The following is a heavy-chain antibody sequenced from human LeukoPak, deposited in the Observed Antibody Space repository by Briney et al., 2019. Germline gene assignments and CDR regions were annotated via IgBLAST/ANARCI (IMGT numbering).Heavy chain of an antibody. Sequence: SETLSLTCTVSGGSISSSSYYWGWIRQPPGKGLEWIGSIYYSGSTYYNPSLKSRVTISVDTSKNQFSLKLSSVTAADTAVYYCASQGGFYFNWFAPWGQGTLVTVSS. CDR1: GGSISSSSYY. V-gene: IGHV4-39*01. CDR3: ASQGGFYFNWFAP. D-gene: IGHD2-15*01. J-gene: IGHJ5*02. CDR2: IYYSGST.